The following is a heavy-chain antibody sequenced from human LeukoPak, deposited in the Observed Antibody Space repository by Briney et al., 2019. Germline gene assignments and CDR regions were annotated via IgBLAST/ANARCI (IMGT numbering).Heavy chain of an antibody. J-gene: IGHJ4*02. Sequence: PSQTLSLTCTVSGGSISSGGYYWSWIRQHPGKGLEWIGYIYYSGSTYYNPSLKSRVPISVDTSKNQFSLKLSSVTAADTAVYYCAATDGRDYYYDSSGPFDYWGQGTLVTVSS. CDR1: GGSISSGGYY. V-gene: IGHV4-31*03. D-gene: IGHD3-22*01. CDR3: AATDGRDYYYDSSGPFDY. CDR2: IYYSGST.